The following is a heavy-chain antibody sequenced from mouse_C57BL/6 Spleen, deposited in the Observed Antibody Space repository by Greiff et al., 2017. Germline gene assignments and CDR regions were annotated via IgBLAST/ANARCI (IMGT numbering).Heavy chain of an antibody. CDR2: IYPRSGNT. CDR1: GYTFTSYG. Sequence: QVQLKESGAELARPGASVKLSCKASGYTFTSYGISWVKQRTGQGLEWIGEIYPRSGNTYYNEKFKGKATLTADKSSSTAYMELRSLTSEDSAVYFCAREDYGSSYEDYWGKGTTLTVSS. D-gene: IGHD1-1*01. CDR3: AREDYGSSYEDY. V-gene: IGHV1-81*01. J-gene: IGHJ2*01.